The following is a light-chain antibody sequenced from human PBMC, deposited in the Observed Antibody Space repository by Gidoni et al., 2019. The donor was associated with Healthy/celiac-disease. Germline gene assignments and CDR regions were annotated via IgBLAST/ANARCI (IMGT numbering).Light chain of an antibody. J-gene: IGKJ4*01. Sequence: EIVLTQSPGTLSLSPGERATLSCRASQSVSSSYLAWYQQKPSQAPRLLIYGASSRATGIPDRFSGSGSGTDFTLTISRLEPEDFAVYYCQQYGSSLALTFGGGTKVEIK. CDR1: QSVSSSY. CDR3: QQYGSSLALT. CDR2: GAS. V-gene: IGKV3-20*01.